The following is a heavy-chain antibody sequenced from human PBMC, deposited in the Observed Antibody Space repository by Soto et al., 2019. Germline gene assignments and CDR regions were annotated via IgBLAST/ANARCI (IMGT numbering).Heavy chain of an antibody. Sequence: QVQLVESGGGVVQPGRSLRLSCAASGFTFSSHAMNWVRQAPGKGLEWVAVISDDGGSKYYADFVKGRFTISRDNSKNTLYLRMTSLRPENTAVYYCARVPRGCSTGTCFYDYYYYTMYVWGQGTTVTVSS. D-gene: IGHD2-2*01. CDR2: ISDDGGSK. V-gene: IGHV3-30-3*01. CDR3: ARVPRGCSTGTCFYDYYYYTMYV. CDR1: GFTFSSHA. J-gene: IGHJ6*02.